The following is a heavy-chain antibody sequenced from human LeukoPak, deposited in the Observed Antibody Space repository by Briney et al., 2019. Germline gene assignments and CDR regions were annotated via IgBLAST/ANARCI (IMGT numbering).Heavy chain of an antibody. Sequence: SVKVSCKASGGTFSSYAISWVRQAPGQGLEWMGGIIPIFGTANYAQKFQGRVTITADESTSTAYMELSSLRSEDTAVYYCARVVRDCSSTSCFHYDYWGQGTLVTVSS. CDR2: IIPIFGTA. V-gene: IGHV1-69*13. D-gene: IGHD2-2*01. J-gene: IGHJ4*02. CDR3: ARVVRDCSSTSCFHYDY. CDR1: GGTFSSYA.